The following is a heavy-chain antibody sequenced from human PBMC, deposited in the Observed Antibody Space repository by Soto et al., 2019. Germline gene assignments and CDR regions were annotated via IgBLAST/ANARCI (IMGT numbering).Heavy chain of an antibody. CDR1: GFTFSSYG. Sequence: PGGSLRLSCAASGFTFSSYGMHWVRQAPGKGLEWVAVISYDGSNKYYADSVKGRFTFTRDNAKNSLYLQMNSLRAEDTAVYYCARLSTSAGRRDLACWGQGTLVTVPS. J-gene: IGHJ4*02. CDR3: ARLSTSAGRRDLAC. V-gene: IGHV3-30*03. CDR2: ISYDGSNK.